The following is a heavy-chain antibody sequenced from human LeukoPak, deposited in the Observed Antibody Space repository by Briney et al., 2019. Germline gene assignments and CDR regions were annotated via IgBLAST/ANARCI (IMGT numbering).Heavy chain of an antibody. CDR1: GFTFSSHG. V-gene: IGHV3-30*03. D-gene: IGHD6-13*01. CDR2: ISYDRSNK. CDR3: ARQHTAATAFDY. Sequence: GGSLRLSCAASGFTFSSHGMHWVRQAPGKGLEWVTFISYDRSNKYYADSVKGRFTISRDNSKNTLFLQMNSLRAEDTAVYYCARQHTAATAFDYWGQGTLVTVSS. J-gene: IGHJ4*02.